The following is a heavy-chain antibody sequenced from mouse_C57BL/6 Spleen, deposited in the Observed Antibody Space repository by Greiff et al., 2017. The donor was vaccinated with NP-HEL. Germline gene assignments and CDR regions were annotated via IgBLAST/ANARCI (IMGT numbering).Heavy chain of an antibody. Sequence: QVQLQQPGAELVKPGASVKMSCKASGYTFTSYWITWVKQRPGQGLEWIGDIYPGSGSTNYNVKFKSKATLTVDTSSSTAYMQLSSLTSEDSAVYYCARYSNWYFDVWGTGTTVTVSS. CDR2: IYPGSGST. V-gene: IGHV1-55*01. CDR3: ARYSNWYFDV. J-gene: IGHJ1*03. D-gene: IGHD2-5*01. CDR1: GYTFTSYW.